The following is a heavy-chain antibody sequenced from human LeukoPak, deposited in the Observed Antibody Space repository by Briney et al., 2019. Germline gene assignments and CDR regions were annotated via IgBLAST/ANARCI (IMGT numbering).Heavy chain of an antibody. CDR1: GFTVSDYS. D-gene: IGHD2-2*01. CDR3: ARDLGRQSTNRFDP. V-gene: IGHV3-23*01. J-gene: IGHJ5*02. Sequence: GGSLRLSCAASGFTVSDYSMSWVRQAPGKGLEWVSAISGSGSYTDYADSVKGRFTISKDNSRNTLYMRMSSLRAEDTAVYYCARDLGRQSTNRFDPWGQGTLVTVSS. CDR2: ISGSGSYT.